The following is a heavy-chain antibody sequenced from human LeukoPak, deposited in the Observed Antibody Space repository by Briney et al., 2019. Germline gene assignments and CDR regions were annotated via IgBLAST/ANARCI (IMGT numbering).Heavy chain of an antibody. J-gene: IGHJ4*02. V-gene: IGHV3-74*01. Sequence: GGSLRLSCAASGFTFSSYWMHWVRQAPGKGLVWVSRINSDGRSTSYADSVKGRFTISRDNAKNTLYLQMNSLRAEDTAVHYCAKADYGGNSPFGDWGQGTLVTVSS. CDR2: INSDGRST. D-gene: IGHD4-23*01. CDR3: AKADYGGNSPFGD. CDR1: GFTFSSYW.